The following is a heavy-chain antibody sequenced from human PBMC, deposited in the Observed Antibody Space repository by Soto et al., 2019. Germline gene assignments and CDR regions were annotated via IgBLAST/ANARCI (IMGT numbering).Heavy chain of an antibody. CDR2: IYHSGST. CDR3: ARVLGHDAFDI. Sequence: QVQLQESGPGLVKPSGTLSLTCAVSGGSISSSNWWSWVRQPPGKGLEWIGEIYHSGSTNYNPSLKRRVTISVATSKTQFSLKLSSVPAADTAVYYSARVLGHDAFDIWGQGTVVTVSS. D-gene: IGHD3-3*02. J-gene: IGHJ3*02. V-gene: IGHV4-4*02. CDR1: GGSISSSNW.